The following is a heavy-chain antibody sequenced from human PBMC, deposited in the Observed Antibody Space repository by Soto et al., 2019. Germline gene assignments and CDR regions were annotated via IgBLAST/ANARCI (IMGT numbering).Heavy chain of an antibody. Sequence: ASVKVSCKASGGTFSSYAISWVRQAPGQGLEWMGGIIPIFGTANYAQKFQGRVTITADESTSTAYMELSSLRSEDTAVYYCAREYYYEISGYCSLDYWGQGTLVTVSS. CDR2: IIPIFGTA. J-gene: IGHJ4*02. V-gene: IGHV1-69*13. CDR3: AREYYYEISGYCSLDY. D-gene: IGHD3-22*01. CDR1: GGTFSSYA.